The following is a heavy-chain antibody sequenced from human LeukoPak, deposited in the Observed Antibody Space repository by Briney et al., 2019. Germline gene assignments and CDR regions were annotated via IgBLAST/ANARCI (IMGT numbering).Heavy chain of an antibody. CDR2: ISYDGSNK. J-gene: IGHJ6*02. V-gene: IGHV3-30-3*01. Sequence: GGSLRLSCAASGFTFSSYAMHWVRQAPGKGLEWVAVISYDGSNKYYADSVKGRFTISRDNSKNTLYLQMNSLRAEDTAVYYCARDQYYYDSSGYRDYYYYYGMDVWGQGTTVTVSS. CDR1: GFTFSSYA. CDR3: ARDQYYYDSSGYRDYYYYYGMDV. D-gene: IGHD3-22*01.